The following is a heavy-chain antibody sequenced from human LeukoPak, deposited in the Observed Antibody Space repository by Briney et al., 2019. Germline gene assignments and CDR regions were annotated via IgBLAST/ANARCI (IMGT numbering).Heavy chain of an antibody. CDR3: TRSFAYYYDSSGYSDY. CDR1: GFTFGDYA. D-gene: IGHD3-22*01. V-gene: IGHV3-49*04. Sequence: GGSLRLSCTASGFTFGDYAMSWVRQAPGKGLEWVGFIRSKAYGGTTEYAASVKGRFTISRDDSKSIAYLQMNSLKTEDTAVYYCTRSFAYYYDSSGYSDYWGQGTLVTVSS. CDR2: IRSKAYGGTT. J-gene: IGHJ4*02.